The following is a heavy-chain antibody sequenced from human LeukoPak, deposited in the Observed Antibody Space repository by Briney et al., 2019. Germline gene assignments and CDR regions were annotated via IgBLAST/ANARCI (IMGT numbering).Heavy chain of an antibody. CDR1: GGSISSSSYY. Sequence: SETLSLTCAVSGGSISSSSYYWGWLRQPPGKGREWIGSIYYSGSTYYNPSLKSRVTISVDTSKNQFSLKLSSVTAADTAVYYCARLYSYGSTFDYWGQGTLVTVSS. V-gene: IGHV4-39*01. CDR2: IYYSGST. J-gene: IGHJ4*02. CDR3: ARLYSYGSTFDY. D-gene: IGHD5-18*01.